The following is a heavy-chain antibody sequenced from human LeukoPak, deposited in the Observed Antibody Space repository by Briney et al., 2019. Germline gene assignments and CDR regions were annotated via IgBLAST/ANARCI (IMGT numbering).Heavy chain of an antibody. Sequence: GGSLRLSCAASGFTFSTYAMDWVRQAPGKGLDWVSTISASGDSTYYADSVKGRFSISSDNSEKTLSLQINSLRAEDTAVYYCAKGPESSWYYRFDYWGQGTLVTVSS. CDR1: GFTFSTYA. V-gene: IGHV3-23*01. J-gene: IGHJ4*02. D-gene: IGHD6-13*01. CDR2: ISASGDST. CDR3: AKGPESSWYYRFDY.